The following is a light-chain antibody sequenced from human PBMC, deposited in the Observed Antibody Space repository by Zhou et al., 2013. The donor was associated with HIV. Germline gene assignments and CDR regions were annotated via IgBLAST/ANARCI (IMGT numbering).Light chain of an antibody. Sequence: EIVLTQSPDTLSLSPGERATLSCRASQSVISSYLAWYQQKPGQAPRLLIYGASSRATGIPDRFSGSGSGTNFTLTISGLEPEDFAVYYCHHYGTSPQTFGLGTRLEIK. CDR3: HHYGTSPQT. CDR2: GAS. V-gene: IGKV3-20*01. CDR1: QSVISSY. J-gene: IGKJ2*01.